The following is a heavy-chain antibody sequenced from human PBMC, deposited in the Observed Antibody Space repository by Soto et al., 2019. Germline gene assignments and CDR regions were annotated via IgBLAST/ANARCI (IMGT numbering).Heavy chain of an antibody. D-gene: IGHD3-22*01. CDR1: GGTFSSYT. V-gene: IGHV1-69*08. CDR2: IIPILGIA. J-gene: IGHJ4*02. CDR3: ARDKPDSSGYYYY. Sequence: QVQLVQSGAEVKKPGSSVKVSCKASGGTFSSYTISWVRQAPGQGLEWMGRIIPILGIANYAQKFQGRVTITADKSTSTAYMELSSLRSEDTAVYYCARDKPDSSGYYYYWGQGTLVPVSS.